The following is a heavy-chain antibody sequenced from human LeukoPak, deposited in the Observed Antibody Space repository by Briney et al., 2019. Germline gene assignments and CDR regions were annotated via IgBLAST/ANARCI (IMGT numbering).Heavy chain of an antibody. Sequence: NSSQTLSLTCTASGGSISRGSHHWNWIRQPAGKGLEWIGRFYTSGTPNYNPSLKSRVTILVDTSRNQFSLKLNSVTAADTAVYYCARGGIPDYWGQGILVTVSS. CDR2: FYTSGTP. CDR3: ARGGIPDY. D-gene: IGHD2-21*01. J-gene: IGHJ4*02. CDR1: GGSISRGSHH. V-gene: IGHV4-61*02.